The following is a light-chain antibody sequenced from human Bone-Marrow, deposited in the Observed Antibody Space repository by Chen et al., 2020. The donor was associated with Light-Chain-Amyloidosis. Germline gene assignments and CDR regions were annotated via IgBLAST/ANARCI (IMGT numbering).Light chain of an antibody. Sequence: SYVLNQPSSVSVAPGPTATLACGGNNIGSTSVHWYQQTPGQAPLLVVYDDSDRPSGIPERLSGSNAGNTATLTISRVEAGEEADYYCQVWDRSSDRPVFGGGTKLTVL. CDR1: NIGSTS. CDR2: DDS. CDR3: QVWDRSSDRPV. J-gene: IGLJ3*02. V-gene: IGLV3-21*02.